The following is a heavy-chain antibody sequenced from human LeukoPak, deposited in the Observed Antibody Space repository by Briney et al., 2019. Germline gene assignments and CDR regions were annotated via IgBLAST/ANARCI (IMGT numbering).Heavy chain of an antibody. J-gene: IGHJ3*02. Sequence: ASVKVSCKASGYTFTSYDINWVRQATGQGLEWMGWMNPNSGNTGYAQKFQGRVTMTRNTSISTAYMELSSLRSDDTAVYYCARDATYDSSGYRAYDIWGQGTMVTVSS. CDR3: ARDATYDSSGYRAYDI. V-gene: IGHV1-8*01. D-gene: IGHD3-22*01. CDR1: GYTFTSYD. CDR2: MNPNSGNT.